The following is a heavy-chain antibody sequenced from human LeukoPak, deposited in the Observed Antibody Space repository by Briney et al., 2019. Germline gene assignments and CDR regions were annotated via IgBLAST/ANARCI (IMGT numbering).Heavy chain of an antibody. CDR3: ARGRYCSSTSCPWNYFDY. J-gene: IGHJ4*02. D-gene: IGHD2-2*01. CDR2: INHSGST. CDR1: GGSFSGYY. V-gene: IGHV4-34*01. Sequence: PSETLSLTCAVYGGSFSGYYWSWIRQPPGKGLEWIGEINHSGSTNYNPSLKSRVTISVDTSKNQFPLKLSSVTAADTAVYYCARGRYCSSTSCPWNYFDYWGQGTLVTVSS.